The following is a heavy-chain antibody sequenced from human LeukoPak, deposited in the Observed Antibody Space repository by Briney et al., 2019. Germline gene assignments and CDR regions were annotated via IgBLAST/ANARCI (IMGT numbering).Heavy chain of an antibody. CDR2: IYSGGST. CDR3: ARPSGDYYDSSGYYRY. V-gene: IGHV3-66*04. J-gene: IGHJ4*02. CDR1: GFTVSSNY. Sequence: SGGSLRLSCAASGFTVSSNYMSWVRQAPGKGLEWVSVIYSGGSTYYADSVKGRFTISRDSSKNTLYLQMNSLRAEDTAVYYCARPSGDYYDSSGYYRYWGQGTLVTVSS. D-gene: IGHD3-22*01.